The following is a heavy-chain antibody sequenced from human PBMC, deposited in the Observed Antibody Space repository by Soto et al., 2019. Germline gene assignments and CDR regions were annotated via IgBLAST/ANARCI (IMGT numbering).Heavy chain of an antibody. Sequence: SETLSLTSAVYGGSFSGYYWSWIRQPPGKGLEWIGEINHSGSTNYNPSLKSRVTISVDTSKNQFSLKLSSVTAADTAVYYCVRPESGAYCGGDCYLYSWFDPWGQGTLVTVSS. CDR3: VRPESGAYCGGDCYLYSWFDP. CDR1: GGSFSGYY. V-gene: IGHV4-34*03. CDR2: INHSGST. J-gene: IGHJ5*02. D-gene: IGHD2-21*02.